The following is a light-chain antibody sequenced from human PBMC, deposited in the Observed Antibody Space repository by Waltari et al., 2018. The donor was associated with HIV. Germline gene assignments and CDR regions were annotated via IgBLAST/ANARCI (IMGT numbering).Light chain of an antibody. CDR2: DAS. J-gene: IGKJ2*01. Sequence: EIVMTLSPATLFVSPGERATLSCRASQSVRSNLAWYQQKPGQATRLVIYDASTRATGIPARFSGSGSGTEFTLTISSLQSEDFAVYYCQQYNNWPPYTFGQGTKLEIK. CDR1: QSVRSN. CDR3: QQYNNWPPYT. V-gene: IGKV3-15*01.